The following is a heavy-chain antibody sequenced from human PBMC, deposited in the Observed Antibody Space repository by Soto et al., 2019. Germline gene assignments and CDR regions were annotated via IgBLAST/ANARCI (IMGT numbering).Heavy chain of an antibody. CDR3: ARGPAEGVLRYFDWLSRTYYFDY. V-gene: IGHV1-18*01. J-gene: IGHJ4*02. D-gene: IGHD3-9*01. CDR2: ISAYNGNT. CDR1: GYTCTSYG. Sequence: QVQLVQSGAEVKKPGASVKVSCKASGYTCTSYGISWVRQAPGQGLEWMGWISAYNGNTNYAQKLQGRVTMTTDTSTSTAYMEMRSLRSDDTAVYYCARGPAEGVLRYFDWLSRTYYFDYWGQGTLVTVSS.